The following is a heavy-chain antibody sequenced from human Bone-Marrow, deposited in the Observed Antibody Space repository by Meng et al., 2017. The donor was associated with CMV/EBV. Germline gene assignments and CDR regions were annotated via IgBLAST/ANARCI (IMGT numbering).Heavy chain of an antibody. CDR2: IRYDGSNK. Sequence: GESLKISCAASGFTFSSYGMHWVRQAPGKGLEWVAFIRYDGSNKYYADSVKGRFTISRDNAKNSLYLQMKSLRAEDTAVYYCTRSWDVWGQGTTVTVSS. CDR1: GFTFSSYG. CDR3: TRSWDV. V-gene: IGHV3-30*02. J-gene: IGHJ6*02.